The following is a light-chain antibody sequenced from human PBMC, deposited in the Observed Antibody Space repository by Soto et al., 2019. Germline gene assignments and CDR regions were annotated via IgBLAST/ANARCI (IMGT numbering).Light chain of an antibody. J-gene: IGKJ4*01. CDR3: QQLNDYPLT. Sequence: DIQLTQAPSFLSASVGDRVTITCRASQVIRGYLSWYQQKPGKAPKALISAASSLQGGVPSRFSGSGSGTEFTLTINCLQPEDCAPYYCQQLNDYPLTFGGGTKVEIK. V-gene: IGKV1-9*01. CDR1: QVIRGY. CDR2: AAS.